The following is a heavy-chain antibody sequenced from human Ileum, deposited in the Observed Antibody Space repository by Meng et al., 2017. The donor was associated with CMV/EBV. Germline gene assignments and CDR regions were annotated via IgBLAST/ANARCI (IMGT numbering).Heavy chain of an antibody. D-gene: IGHD1-14*01. CDR3: ARGADVGND. CDR2: IYYSGTT. CDR1: GFTFSDHY. Sequence: ESLKISCAGSGFTFSDHYMDWVRQAPGKGLEWIGYIYYSGTTSYNPSLKSRVTISADTSKNQFSLKLSSVTAADTAVYYCARGADVGNDWGQGTLVTVSS. V-gene: IGHV4-59*11. J-gene: IGHJ4*02.